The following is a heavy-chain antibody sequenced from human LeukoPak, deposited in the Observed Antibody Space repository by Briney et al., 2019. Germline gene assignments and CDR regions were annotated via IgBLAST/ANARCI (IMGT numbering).Heavy chain of an antibody. V-gene: IGHV4-59*01. J-gene: IGHJ5*02. CDR1: GGSISSYY. CDR3: ARGRGLVSSNHP. D-gene: IGHD1-26*01. Sequence: SETLSLTCTVSGGSISSYYWSWIRQPPGNGLEWLGYIYYSGSTNYNPSLRSRVTISVDTSKNQFSLKLTSVTAADTAVYYCARGRGLVSSNHPWGQGTLVTVSS. CDR2: IYYSGST.